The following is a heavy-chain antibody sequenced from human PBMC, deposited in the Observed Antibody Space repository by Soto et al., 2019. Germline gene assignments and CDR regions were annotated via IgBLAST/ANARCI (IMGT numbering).Heavy chain of an antibody. J-gene: IGHJ5*02. CDR2: ISYDGSNK. CDR3: ARDLIAAADNWFDP. D-gene: IGHD6-13*01. V-gene: IGHV3-30-3*01. CDR1: GFTFSSYA. Sequence: GGSLRLSCAASGFTFSSYAMHWVRQAPGKGLEWVAVISYDGSNKYYADSVKGRFTISRDNSKNTLYLQMNSLRAEDTAVYYCARDLIAAADNWFDPWGQGTLVTVSS.